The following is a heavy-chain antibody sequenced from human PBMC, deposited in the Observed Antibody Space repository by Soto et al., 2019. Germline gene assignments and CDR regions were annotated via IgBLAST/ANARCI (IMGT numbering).Heavy chain of an antibody. V-gene: IGHV4-31*03. Sequence: SETLSLTCTVSGGSIGSDVHYWSWIRQHPGKGLEWIGYIYYSGSTYYNPSLKSRVTISVDTSKNQFSLKLTSVTAADTAVYYCARVAVLMIGYPFDYWGQGTLVTVSS. CDR1: GGSIGSDVHY. D-gene: IGHD3-22*01. CDR3: ARVAVLMIGYPFDY. CDR2: IYYSGST. J-gene: IGHJ4*02.